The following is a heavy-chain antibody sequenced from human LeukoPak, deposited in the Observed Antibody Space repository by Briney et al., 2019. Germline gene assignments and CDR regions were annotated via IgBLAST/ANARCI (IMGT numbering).Heavy chain of an antibody. CDR3: ARDQNVEMATTENGFDY. CDR1: GFTFSSYS. J-gene: IGHJ4*02. Sequence: GGSLRLSCAASGFTFSSYSMNWVRQAPGKGLEWVSSISSSSSYIYYADSVKGRFTISRDNAKNSLYLQMNSLRAEDTAVYYCARDQNVEMATTENGFDYWGQGTLVTVSS. V-gene: IGHV3-21*01. CDR2: ISSSSSYI. D-gene: IGHD5-24*01.